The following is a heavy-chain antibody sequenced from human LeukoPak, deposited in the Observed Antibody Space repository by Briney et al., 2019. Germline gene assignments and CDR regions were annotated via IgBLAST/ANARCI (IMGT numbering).Heavy chain of an antibody. CDR2: IYPGDSDT. CDR1: GYSFTSYW. CDR3: ARRWSRLDYGAWFDP. Sequence: GESLKISCKGSGYSFTSYWIGWGRQIPGKGLEWMGIIYPGDSDTRYSPSFQGQVTISADKSISTAYLQWSSRKASDTAIYYCARRWSRLDYGAWFDPWGQGTLVTVYS. V-gene: IGHV5-51*01. J-gene: IGHJ5*02. D-gene: IGHD4-17*01.